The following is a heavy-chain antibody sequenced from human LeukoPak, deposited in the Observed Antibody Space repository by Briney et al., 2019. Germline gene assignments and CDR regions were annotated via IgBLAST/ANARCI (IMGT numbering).Heavy chain of an antibody. D-gene: IGHD6-19*01. Sequence: SETLSLTCTVSGGSVTTGRYYWGWIRHPPGKWLEWIGSIYYSGSTHYNPSLKSRVTISVDTTKNQFSLKMSSVTAPDTAVYYCARQRPEQWLIPYYFDYWGQGTLVSVSS. CDR1: GGSVTTGRYY. CDR2: IYYSGST. J-gene: IGHJ4*02. CDR3: ARQRPEQWLIPYYFDY. V-gene: IGHV4-39*01.